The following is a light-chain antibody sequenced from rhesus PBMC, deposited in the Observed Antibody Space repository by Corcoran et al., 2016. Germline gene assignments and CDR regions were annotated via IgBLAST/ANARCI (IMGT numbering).Light chain of an antibody. CDR2: GAS. J-gene: IGKJ4*01. CDR3: QKYSSSPPT. CDR1: QSVSSY. Sequence: QVILTQSPATLSLSPGERATLSCRASQSVSSYLAWYQQKPGQAPKLLIYGASSRATGIPDRFSGSGSGTEVTLTISSLEPEDFAVYYCQKYSSSPPTFGGGTKVELK. V-gene: IGKV3-53*02.